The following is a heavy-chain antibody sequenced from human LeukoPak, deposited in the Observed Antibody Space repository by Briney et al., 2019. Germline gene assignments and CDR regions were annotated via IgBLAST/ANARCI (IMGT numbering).Heavy chain of an antibody. J-gene: IGHJ4*02. V-gene: IGHV3-48*03. CDR1: GFTFSSYE. CDR3: AKDQSYYYGSGSYGVDY. Sequence: GGSLRLSCAASGFTFSSYEMNWVRQAPGKGLEWVSYISSSGSTIYYADSVKGRFTISRDNAKNSLYLQMNSLRPEDTALYHCAKDQSYYYGSGSYGVDYCGQGTLVTVSS. CDR2: ISSSGSTI. D-gene: IGHD3-10*01.